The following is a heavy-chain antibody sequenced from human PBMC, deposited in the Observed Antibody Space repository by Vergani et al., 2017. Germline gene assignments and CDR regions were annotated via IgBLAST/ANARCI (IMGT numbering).Heavy chain of an antibody. V-gene: IGHV3-11*01. CDR1: GFSFSDPY. J-gene: IGHJ3*02. Sequence: QVQRVESGGGLVKPGGSLRLSCAASGFSFSDPYMTWLRQAPGKGLEWVSYISNSGNTIEYADSVKGRFSISRDNAKSSLFLQMDSLRAEDTAVYYCARDHRDYNNYPGTFDIWGQGSMVTVSS. D-gene: IGHD4-11*01. CDR3: ARDHRDYNNYPGTFDI. CDR2: ISNSGNTI.